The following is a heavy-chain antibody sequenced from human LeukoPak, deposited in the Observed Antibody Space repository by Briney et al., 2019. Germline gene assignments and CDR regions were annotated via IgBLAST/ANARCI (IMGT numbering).Heavy chain of an antibody. J-gene: IGHJ6*02. CDR3: AKDKQHCSSTSCPLLYYYYGMDV. CDR1: GFTFSSYG. D-gene: IGHD2-2*01. CDR2: ISYDGSNK. V-gene: IGHV3-30*18. Sequence: PGGSLRLSCAASGFTFSSYGMHWVRQAPGKGLEWVAVISYDGSNKYYADSVKGRFTISRDNSKKTLYLQMNSLRAEDTAVYYCAKDKQHCSSTSCPLLYYYYGMDVWGQGTTVTVSS.